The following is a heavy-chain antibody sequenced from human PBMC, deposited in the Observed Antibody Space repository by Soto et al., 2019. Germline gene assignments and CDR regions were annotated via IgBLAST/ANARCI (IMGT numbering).Heavy chain of an antibody. J-gene: IGHJ3*02. CDR1: GYSISSGYY. Sequence: SETLSLTCAVSGYSISSGYYWGWIRQPPGKGLEWIGSIYHSGSTYYNPSLKSRVTISVDTSKNQFSLKLSSVTAADTAVYYCARASKQQLGHDAFDIWGQGTMVTVSS. CDR2: IYHSGST. CDR3: ARASKQQLGHDAFDI. D-gene: IGHD6-13*01. V-gene: IGHV4-38-2*01.